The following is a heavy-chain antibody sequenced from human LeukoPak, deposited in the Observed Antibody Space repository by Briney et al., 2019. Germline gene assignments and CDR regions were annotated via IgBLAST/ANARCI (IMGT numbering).Heavy chain of an antibody. V-gene: IGHV1-18*01. J-gene: IGHJ6*03. CDR1: GYTFTSYG. D-gene: IGHD3-16*01. CDR3: ARDWGTHTPESPRELHYYYYMDV. CDR2: ISAYNGNT. Sequence: ASVKVSCKASGYTFTSYGISWVRQAPGQGLEWMGWISAYNGNTNYAQKLQGRVTMTTDTSTSTAYMELRSLRSDDTAVYYCARDWGTHTPESPRELHYYYYMDVWGKGTTVTVSS.